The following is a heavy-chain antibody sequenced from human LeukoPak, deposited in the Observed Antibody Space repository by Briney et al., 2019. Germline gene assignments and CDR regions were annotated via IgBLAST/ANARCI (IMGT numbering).Heavy chain of an antibody. CDR2: IYPGDSDT. Sequence: GESLKISCKGSGYTVTNYWIGWVRQTPGKGLEWMGIIYPGDSDTRYNPSFQGQVTISADKSISTAYLQWSSLAASDTGIYYCARRGPSTEYFDHWGQGTLVTVSS. D-gene: IGHD3-16*01. J-gene: IGHJ4*02. V-gene: IGHV5-51*01. CDR1: GYTVTNYW. CDR3: ARRGPSTEYFDH.